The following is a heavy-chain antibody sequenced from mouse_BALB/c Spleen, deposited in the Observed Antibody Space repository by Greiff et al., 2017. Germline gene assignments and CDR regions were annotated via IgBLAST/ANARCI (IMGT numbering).Heavy chain of an antibody. CDR3: AREFITTVVDQYYYAMDY. Sequence: VKLQESGPGLVAPSQRLFITCPVSGFSLSRYSVNWVRQPPGNGLEWLGMIWGGGSIDYNSALKSRLSISKDNSKSQVFLKMNSLQTDDTAMYYCAREFITTVVDQYYYAMDYWGQGTSVTVSS. D-gene: IGHD1-1*01. V-gene: IGHV2-6-4*01. J-gene: IGHJ4*01. CDR2: IWGGGSI. CDR1: GFSLSRYS.